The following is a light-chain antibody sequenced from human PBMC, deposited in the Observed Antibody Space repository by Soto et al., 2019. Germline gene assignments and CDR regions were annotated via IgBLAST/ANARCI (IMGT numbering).Light chain of an antibody. Sequence: QSALTQPASVSGSPGQSITMSCTGTSSDVGGYDYVSWYQQHPGEVPKLIIFEVSSRPAWISNRFSASKSGNTASLTISGLQAEDEADYYCSSYTTSSSYVFGTGTKLT. CDR2: EVS. V-gene: IGLV2-14*01. J-gene: IGLJ1*01. CDR1: SSDVGGYDY. CDR3: SSYTTSSSYV.